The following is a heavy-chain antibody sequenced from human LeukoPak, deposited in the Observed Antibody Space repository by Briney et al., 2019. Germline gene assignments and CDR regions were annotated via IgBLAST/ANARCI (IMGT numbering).Heavy chain of an antibody. Sequence: GGSLRLSCVASGFTFNNAWMSWVRQAPGKGLEWVGRIKRKADGGTTDYAAPVKGRFTISRDDSKNMLYLQMSGLKTEDTAVYYCSTVPTGELIDYWGQGTLVTVSS. CDR3: STVPTGELIDY. J-gene: IGHJ4*02. D-gene: IGHD7-27*01. CDR2: IKRKADGGTT. CDR1: GFTFNNAW. V-gene: IGHV3-15*01.